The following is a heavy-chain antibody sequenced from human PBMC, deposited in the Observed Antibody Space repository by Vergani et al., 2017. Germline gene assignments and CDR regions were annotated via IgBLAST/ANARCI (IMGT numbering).Heavy chain of an antibody. CDR3: ERHRGSGGFFPSSYFYGIDV. J-gene: IGHJ6*02. D-gene: IGHD3-10*01. Sequence: QVQLQESGPGLVKPSETLTLTCDVSDSSIMTNPYWGWVRQSPGKGLEWIGCIHHSGDTHYNSSLKSRVSISIVSSSKFSLSLTSVTAADTPIYYCERHRGSGGFFPSSYFYGIDVWGHGTTVTVSS. CDR1: DSSIMTNPY. CDR2: IHHSGDT. V-gene: IGHV4-38-2*01.